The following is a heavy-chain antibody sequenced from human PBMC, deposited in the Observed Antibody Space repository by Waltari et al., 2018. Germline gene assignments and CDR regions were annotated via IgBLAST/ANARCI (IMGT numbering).Heavy chain of an antibody. D-gene: IGHD2-2*01. CDR2: IYYSGST. J-gene: IGHJ5*02. CDR3: ARHRSTSSLLFDP. V-gene: IGHV4-59*08. CDR1: GGSISSYY. Sequence: QVQLQESGPGLVKPSETLSLTCTVPGGSISSYYWTWTRQPPGKGLEWIGYIYYSGSTNSNPSLKSRVTISVDTSKNQFSLKLSSVTAADTAVYYCARHRSTSSLLFDPWGQGTLVTVSS.